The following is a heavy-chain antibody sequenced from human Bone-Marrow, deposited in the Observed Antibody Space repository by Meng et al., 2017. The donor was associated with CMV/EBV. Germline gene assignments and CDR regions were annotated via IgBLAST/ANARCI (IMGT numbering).Heavy chain of an antibody. CDR1: GGSFSGYY. CDR2: INHSGNT. CDR3: ARGGYWRTDY. D-gene: IGHD2-8*02. J-gene: IGHJ4*02. Sequence: LSLSCAGYGGSFSGYYWTWIRQPPGKGLEWIAEINHSGNTNYNPSLKSRVTISVDTSKNQISLRLSSVTAADTAVYYCARGGYWRTDYWGQGILVTVSS. V-gene: IGHV4-34*01.